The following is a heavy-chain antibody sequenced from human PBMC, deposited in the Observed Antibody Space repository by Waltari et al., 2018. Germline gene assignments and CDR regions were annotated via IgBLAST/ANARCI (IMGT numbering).Heavy chain of an antibody. J-gene: IGHJ6*03. D-gene: IGHD1-7*01. CDR2: MNPNSGNT. CDR3: ARGRRGRGLELRYYYYYMDV. CDR1: GYTFTSYD. V-gene: IGHV1-8*03. Sequence: QVQLVQSGAEVKKPGASVKVSCKASGYTFTSYDINWVRQATGQGLEWMGWMNPNSGNTGYAQKFQGRVTITRNTSISTAYMELSSLRSEDTAVYYCARGRRGRGLELRYYYYYMDVWDKGTTVTVSS.